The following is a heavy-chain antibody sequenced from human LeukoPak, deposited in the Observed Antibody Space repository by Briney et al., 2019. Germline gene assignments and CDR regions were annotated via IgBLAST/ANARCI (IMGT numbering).Heavy chain of an antibody. CDR2: ISGSGHDI. D-gene: IGHD2-15*01. CDR3: ARDLCSGGSCYYYYYYMDV. Sequence: GGSLRLSCAASGFTFSDSYMTWVRQAPGKGVEWVAYISGSGHDINHSDSVKGRFTISRDNAKNSLYLQMNSLRAEDTAVYYCARDLCSGGSCYYYYYYMDVWGKGTTVTVSS. CDR1: GFTFSDSY. V-gene: IGHV3-11*06. J-gene: IGHJ6*03.